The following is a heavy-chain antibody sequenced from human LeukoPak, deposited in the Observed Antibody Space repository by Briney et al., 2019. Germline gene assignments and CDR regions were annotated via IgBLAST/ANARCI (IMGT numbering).Heavy chain of an antibody. CDR3: ARNSSGGWFDL. V-gene: IGHV4-39*01. Sequence: SETLSLTCAVSGDSISSHLYYWGWVRQPPGKGLEWIASIYNSVSTFYNPSLKSRFTISVDTSKNQFSLRLTSVTDADTAVYYCARNSSGGWFDLWGRGTLVTVSS. CDR1: GDSISSHLYY. J-gene: IGHJ5*02. D-gene: IGHD2-15*01. CDR2: IYNSVST.